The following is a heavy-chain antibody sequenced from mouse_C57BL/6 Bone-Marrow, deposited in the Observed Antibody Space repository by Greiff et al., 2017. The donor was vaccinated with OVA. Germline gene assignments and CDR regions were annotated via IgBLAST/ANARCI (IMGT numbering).Heavy chain of an antibody. CDR2: ISDGGSYT. CDR1: GFTFSSYA. J-gene: IGHJ2*01. D-gene: IGHD2-4*01. V-gene: IGHV5-4*01. CDR3: ARELRRGDYFDY. Sequence: EVQVVESGGDLVKPGGSLKLSCAASGFTFSSYAMSWVRQTPEKRLEWVATISDGGSYTYYPDNVKGRFTISRDNAKNNLYLQMSHLKSEDTAMYYGARELRRGDYFDYGGQGTTLTVSS.